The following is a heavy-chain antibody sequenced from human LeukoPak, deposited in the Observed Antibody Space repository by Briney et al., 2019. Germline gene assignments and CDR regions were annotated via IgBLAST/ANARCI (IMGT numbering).Heavy chain of an antibody. CDR3: ARQFISGFLDY. CDR2: FFYGART. V-gene: IGHV4-39*01. CDR1: GGSISIDTYY. J-gene: IGHJ4*02. Sequence: PSETLSLTCTVSGGSISIDTYYWGWVRQSPGKGLEWIGSFFYGARTHYNPSLKSRVDISVDTSKNQFSLKLSSVTAADTAIYYCARQFISGFLDYWGQGTLVTVSS. D-gene: IGHD6-19*01.